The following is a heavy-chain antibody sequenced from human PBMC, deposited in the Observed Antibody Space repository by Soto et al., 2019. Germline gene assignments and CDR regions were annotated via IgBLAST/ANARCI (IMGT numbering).Heavy chain of an antibody. D-gene: IGHD6-19*01. CDR1: GGSISSSGYY. V-gene: IGHV4-39*01. CDR3: AVPAASVAGASGTYYYYGMDV. J-gene: IGHJ6*02. Sequence: LSLTCTFSGGSISSSGYYWRLVRQPAGRGLEWIVYIYYGGSPYYNPSLKSRVTISVDTSKNQFSLNLSSVTAADTAVYYCAVPAASVAGASGTYYYYGMDVWGQGTTVTVS. CDR2: IYYGGSP.